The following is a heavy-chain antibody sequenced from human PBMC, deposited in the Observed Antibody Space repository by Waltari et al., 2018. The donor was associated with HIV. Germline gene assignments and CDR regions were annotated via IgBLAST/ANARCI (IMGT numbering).Heavy chain of an antibody. Sequence: EVHLVESGGGLVKPGGYLRLACAASGFTFSTSTMNGVRQAPGKGLEWISSISSSTTYKNYAESVKGRFTISRDNAKKSLYLQMNSLRAEDTAVYYCARDWSAYDEPDYYYAMDVWGQGTTVTVSS. V-gene: IGHV3-21*01. CDR2: ISSSTTYK. J-gene: IGHJ6*02. CDR3: ARDWSAYDEPDYYYAMDV. D-gene: IGHD3-3*01. CDR1: GFTFSTST.